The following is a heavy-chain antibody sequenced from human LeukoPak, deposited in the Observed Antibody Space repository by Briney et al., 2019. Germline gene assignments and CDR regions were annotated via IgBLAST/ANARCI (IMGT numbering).Heavy chain of an antibody. V-gene: IGHV3-23*01. CDR3: VKEGSIAVAGGALDM. CDR1: GFTFSRYA. CDR2: ISGAGVST. J-gene: IGHJ3*02. Sequence: PGGSLRLSCAASGFTFSRYAMSWVRQAPGKGLEWVSAISGAGVSTFYGDSVKGRFTISRDSSKSTLYLQMNSLRAEDTAVYYCVKEGSIAVAGGALDMWGQGTMVTVSS. D-gene: IGHD6-19*01.